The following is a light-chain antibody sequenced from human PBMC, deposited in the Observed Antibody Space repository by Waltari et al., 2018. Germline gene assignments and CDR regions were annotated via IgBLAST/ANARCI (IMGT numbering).Light chain of an antibody. CDR1: QSVRSY. V-gene: IGKV3-11*01. CDR2: DAS. Sequence: DILLTQSPVTLSVSPGERATLSCKASQSVRSYLAWYQQKPGQAPRLLMYDASNRASGIPARFSGSGSGTDFTLTISNVEPEDFAVYYCQQRHDWPLNFGGGTKLEIK. J-gene: IGKJ4*01. CDR3: QQRHDWPLN.